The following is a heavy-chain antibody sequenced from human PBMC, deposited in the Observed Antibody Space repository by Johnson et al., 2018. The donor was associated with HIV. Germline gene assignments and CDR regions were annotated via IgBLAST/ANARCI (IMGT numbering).Heavy chain of an antibody. CDR2: ISSSGSTI. Sequence: QVQLVESGGGLVKPGGSLRLSCAASGFTFSDYYMSWIRQAPGKGLEWVSSISSSGSTIYYADSVKGRFTISRDNAKTSLYLQMNSLRAEDTAVYYCARAGRLRYLDWLLSAFDIWGQGTMVTVSS. CDR1: GFTFSDYY. V-gene: IGHV3-11*04. D-gene: IGHD3-9*01. CDR3: ARAGRLRYLDWLLSAFDI. J-gene: IGHJ3*02.